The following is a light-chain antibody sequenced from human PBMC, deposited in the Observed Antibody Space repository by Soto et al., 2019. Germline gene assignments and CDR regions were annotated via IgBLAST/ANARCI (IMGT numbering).Light chain of an antibody. J-gene: IGKJ5*01. CDR2: GAS. Sequence: DIQMTQSPSSLPASTGDRVTITCRASRPINTFLNWYQQKPGKAPNLLIYGASTLQTGVPSRFSGSGSGTDVTLTISSLQPEDFASYYCQQSYSTPETFGQGTRLEIK. CDR1: RPINTF. CDR3: QQSYSTPET. V-gene: IGKV1-39*01.